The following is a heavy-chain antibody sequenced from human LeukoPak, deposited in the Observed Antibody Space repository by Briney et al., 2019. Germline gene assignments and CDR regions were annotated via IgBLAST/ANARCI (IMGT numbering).Heavy chain of an antibody. D-gene: IGHD2-2*02. CDR1: GYTFTSYG. J-gene: IGHJ5*02. CDR3: ARDTRPFAGFDP. Sequence: GASVKVSCKASGYTFTSYGINWVRQATGQGLEWMGWMNPNSGNTGYAQKFQGRVTMTRNTSISTAYMELSSLRSEDTAVYYCARDTRPFAGFDPWGQGTLVTVSS. CDR2: MNPNSGNT. V-gene: IGHV1-8*01.